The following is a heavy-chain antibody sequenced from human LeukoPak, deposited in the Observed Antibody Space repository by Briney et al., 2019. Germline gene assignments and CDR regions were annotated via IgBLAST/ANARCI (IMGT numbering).Heavy chain of an antibody. J-gene: IGHJ5*02. CDR3: AKVSSNYYGSGSFPRNWFDP. Sequence: GGSLRLSCAASGFTFSSYWMYWVRQAPGKGLEWVSAISGSGGSTYYADSVKGRFTISRDNSKNTLYLQMNSLRAEDTAVYYCAKVSSNYYGSGSFPRNWFDPWGQGTLVTVSS. CDR1: GFTFSSYW. D-gene: IGHD3-10*01. V-gene: IGHV3-23*01. CDR2: ISGSGGST.